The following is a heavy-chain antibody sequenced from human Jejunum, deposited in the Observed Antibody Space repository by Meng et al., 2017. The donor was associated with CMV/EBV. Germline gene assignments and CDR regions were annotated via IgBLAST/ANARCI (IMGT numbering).Heavy chain of an antibody. Sequence: AASGFTFSDYYMSWIRQAPGKGLEWVSYITTYGSHMNYADSLKGRFTISRDSAKNSLYLQMNSLRAEDTAVYYCARERAARLDFDSWGQGTLVTVSS. D-gene: IGHD6-6*01. V-gene: IGHV3-11*01. CDR1: GFTFSDYY. CDR2: ITTYGSHM. J-gene: IGHJ4*02. CDR3: ARERAARLDFDS.